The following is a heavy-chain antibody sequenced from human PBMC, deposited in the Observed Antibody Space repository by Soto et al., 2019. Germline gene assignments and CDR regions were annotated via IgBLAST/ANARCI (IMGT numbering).Heavy chain of an antibody. J-gene: IGHJ4*02. V-gene: IGHV4-59*08. Sequence: QVQLQESGPGLVKPSETLSLTCTVSGGSISSYYWSWIRQPPGKGLEWIGCIYYSGSNNYNPALKSRVTISVAASKNQFSLKPSSVTAADTAVYYYASPWGPGFDYWCEGNLVTVSS. CDR1: GGSISSYY. CDR2: IYYSGSN. CDR3: ASPWGPGFDY. D-gene: IGHD7-27*01.